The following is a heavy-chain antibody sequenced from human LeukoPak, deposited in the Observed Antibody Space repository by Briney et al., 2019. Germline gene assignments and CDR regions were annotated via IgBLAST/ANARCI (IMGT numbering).Heavy chain of an antibody. V-gene: IGHV1-69*05. CDR1: GGTFSSYA. D-gene: IGHD4-17*01. CDR3: ARDLNDYGDCSFDY. Sequence: SVKVSCKASGGTFSSYAISWVRQAPGQGLEWMGRIIPIFGTANYAQKFQGRVTITTDESTSTAYMELSSLRSEDTAVYCCARDLNDYGDCSFDYWGQGTLVTVSS. CDR2: IIPIFGTA. J-gene: IGHJ4*02.